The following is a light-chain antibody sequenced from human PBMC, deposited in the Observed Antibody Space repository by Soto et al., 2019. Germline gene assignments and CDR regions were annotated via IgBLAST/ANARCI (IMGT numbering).Light chain of an antibody. CDR3: CSYAGSITWV. V-gene: IGLV2-23*01. CDR1: SSDVGSYNL. Sequence: QSVLTQPASVSGSPGQSITISCTGTSSDVGSYNLVSWYQQHPGKAPKLMIYEDSKRPSGVSNRFSGSKSGNTATLTITGFQSEDEADYYCCSYAGSITWVFGGGTKLTVL. CDR2: EDS. J-gene: IGLJ3*02.